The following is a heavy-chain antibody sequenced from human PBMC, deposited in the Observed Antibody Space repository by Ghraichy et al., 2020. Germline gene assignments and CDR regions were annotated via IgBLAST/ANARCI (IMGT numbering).Heavy chain of an antibody. D-gene: IGHD4-11*01. CDR1: GGSISSSSYY. CDR3: ARLTPTVTTPRYFDL. Sequence: SQTLSLTCTVAGGSISSSSYYWGWIRQPPGKGLKWIGSIYYSVSTYYNPSLTSRVTISVDTSKNQFSLKLSSVTAADTAVYYCARLTPTVTTPRYFDLWGRGTLVTVSS. J-gene: IGHJ2*01. CDR2: IYYSVST. V-gene: IGHV4-39*01.